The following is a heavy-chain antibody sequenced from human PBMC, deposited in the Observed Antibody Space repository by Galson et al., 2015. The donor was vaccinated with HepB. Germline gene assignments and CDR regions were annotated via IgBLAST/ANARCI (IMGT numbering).Heavy chain of an antibody. CDR1: GFPFNTYW. V-gene: IGHV3-48*04. J-gene: IGHJ4*02. Sequence: SLRLSCAASGFPFNTYWMTWVRQAPGKGLEWLSYISSSSSTTIYYADSVKGRFTISRDNAKSSLYLQMNSLRAEDTAVYYCARERGSIFSQLYYFDYWGQGALVTVSS. CDR2: ISSSSSTTI. D-gene: IGHD3-16*01. CDR3: ARERGSIFSQLYYFDY.